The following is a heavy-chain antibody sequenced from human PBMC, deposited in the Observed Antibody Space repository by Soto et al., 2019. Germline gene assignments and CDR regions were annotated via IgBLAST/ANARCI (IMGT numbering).Heavy chain of an antibody. J-gene: IGHJ4*02. V-gene: IGHV1-18*01. CDR2: ISAYNGNT. D-gene: IGHD2-8*01. Sequence: ASVKVSCKASGYTFTSYGISWVRQAPGQGLEWMGWISAYNGNTNYAQKLQGRVTMTTDTSTSTAYMELRSLRSDDTAVYYCARVYCTNGVCYTDLWDYWGQGTLVTVSS. CDR3: ARVYCTNGVCYTDLWDY. CDR1: GYTFTSYG.